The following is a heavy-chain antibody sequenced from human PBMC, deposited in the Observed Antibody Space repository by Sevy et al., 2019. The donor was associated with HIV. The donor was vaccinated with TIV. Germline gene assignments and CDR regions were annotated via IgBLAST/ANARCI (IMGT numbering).Heavy chain of an antibody. CDR1: GYTFTSYG. CDR3: ARALDYGDYIGWFDP. Sequence: ASVKVSCKASGYTFTSYGISWVRQAPGQGLEWMGWISAYNGNTNYAQKLQGRVTMTTDTSTSTAYMELRSLRSDDTAVYYCARALDYGDYIGWFDPWGQGTLVTVSS. CDR2: ISAYNGNT. J-gene: IGHJ5*02. V-gene: IGHV1-18*01. D-gene: IGHD4-17*01.